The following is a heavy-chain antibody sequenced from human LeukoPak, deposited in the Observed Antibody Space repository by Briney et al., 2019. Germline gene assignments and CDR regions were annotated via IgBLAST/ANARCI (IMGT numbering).Heavy chain of an antibody. J-gene: IGHJ4*02. V-gene: IGHV4-61*02. Sequence: PSQTLSLTCTVSGGSISSGSYYWSWIRQPAGKGLEWIGRIYTSGSTNYNPSLKSRVTISVDTSKNQFSLKLSSVTAADTAVYYCARTGDYGANSDYWGQGILVTVSS. CDR3: ARTGDYGANSDY. D-gene: IGHD4/OR15-4a*01. CDR1: GGSISSGSYY. CDR2: IYTSGST.